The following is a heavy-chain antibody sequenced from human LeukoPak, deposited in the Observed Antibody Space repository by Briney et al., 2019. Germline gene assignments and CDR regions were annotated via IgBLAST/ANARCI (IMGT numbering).Heavy chain of an antibody. V-gene: IGHV3-48*02. CDR2: ISSSSRTI. Sequence: TGGSLRLSCAASGFTFSTYSMNWVRQVPGEGLERISYISSSSRTIYYADSVKGRFTISSDNAKNSLYLQMNSLRDEDTAVYYCARDYYDSSGYFYPNAFDIWGQGTMVTVSS. D-gene: IGHD3-22*01. J-gene: IGHJ3*02. CDR1: GFTFSTYS. CDR3: ARDYYDSSGYFYPNAFDI.